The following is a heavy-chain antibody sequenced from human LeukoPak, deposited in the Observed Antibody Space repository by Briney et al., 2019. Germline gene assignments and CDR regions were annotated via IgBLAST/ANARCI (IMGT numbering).Heavy chain of an antibody. CDR3: ARIGAAGTRYYFDY. J-gene: IGHJ4*02. V-gene: IGHV4-59*01. D-gene: IGHD6-13*01. Sequence: PSETLSLTCIVSGASLSTYYGTWIRQAPGKGLEWIGYIFYSGGTNYSSSLKSRVTLSIDTSKNQFSLELTSVTAADTAVYYCARIGAAGTRYYFDYWSQGTLVTVSS. CDR1: GASLSTYY. CDR2: IFYSGGT.